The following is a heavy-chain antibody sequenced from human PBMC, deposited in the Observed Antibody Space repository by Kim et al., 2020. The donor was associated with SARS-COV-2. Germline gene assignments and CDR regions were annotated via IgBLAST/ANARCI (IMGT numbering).Heavy chain of an antibody. V-gene: IGHV3-30-3*01. CDR3: ARDRTHINLAADH. CDR2: ICYDGSKA. J-gene: IGHJ4*02. CDR1: GFTFSSYA. D-gene: IGHD2-21*01. Sequence: GGSLRLSCAASGFTFSSYAMHWVRQAPGKGLDWVAAICYDGSKAYYADSVKGRFTISRDNSKNTLYLQMNSLRAEDTAVYYCARDRTHINLAADHWGQGTLVTVSS.